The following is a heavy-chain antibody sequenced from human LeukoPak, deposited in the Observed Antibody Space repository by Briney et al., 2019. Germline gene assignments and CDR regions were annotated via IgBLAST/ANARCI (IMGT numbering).Heavy chain of an antibody. CDR3: AELGITMIGGV. CDR2: ISSSGSTI. J-gene: IGHJ6*04. V-gene: IGHV3-48*03. Sequence: GGSLRLSCAASGFTFSSFEMNWVRQAPGRGLEWVSYISSSGSTIYYADSVKGRFTISRDNAKNSLYLQMNSLRAEDTAVYYCAELGITMIGGVWGKGTTVTISS. CDR1: GFTFSSFE. D-gene: IGHD3-10*02.